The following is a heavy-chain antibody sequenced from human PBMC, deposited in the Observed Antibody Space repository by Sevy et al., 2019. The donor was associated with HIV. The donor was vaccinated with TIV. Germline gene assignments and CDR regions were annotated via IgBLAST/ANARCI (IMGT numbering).Heavy chain of an antibody. CDR3: ARNLAIFGVQNGLDV. D-gene: IGHD3-3*01. CDR1: GYMFTDFY. V-gene: IGHV1-2*02. CDR2: INPDNGDT. Sequence: ASVKVSCKSTGYMFTDFYINWVRLAPGQGLEWVGWINPDNGDTGYGQKFQGRVTMTRDTSLSSAYMELSSLRSDDTAIYYCARNLAIFGVQNGLDVWGQGTSVTVSS. J-gene: IGHJ6*02.